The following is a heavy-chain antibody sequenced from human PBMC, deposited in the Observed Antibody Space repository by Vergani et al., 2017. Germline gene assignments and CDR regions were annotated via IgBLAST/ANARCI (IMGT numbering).Heavy chain of an antibody. CDR1: GYSISSGYY. D-gene: IGHD3-10*01. CDR2: INHSGST. J-gene: IGHJ5*02. CDR3: ARDGGGMVRGKFNWFDP. Sequence: QVQLQESGPGLVKPSETLSLTCAVSGYSISSGYYWGWIRQPPGKGLEWIGEINHSGSTNYNPSLKSRVTISVDTSKNQFSLKLSSVTAADTAVYYCARDGGGMVRGKFNWFDPWGQGTLVTVSS. V-gene: IGHV4-38-2*02.